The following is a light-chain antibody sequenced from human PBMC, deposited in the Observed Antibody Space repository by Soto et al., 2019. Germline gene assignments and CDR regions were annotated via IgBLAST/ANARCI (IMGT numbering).Light chain of an antibody. CDR3: QQYNNWMWT. CDR1: QSVSSN. Sequence: EIVMTQSPASLSVSPGERATLSCRASQSVSSNLAWYQQKPGQAPRLLIHGASTRATGIPARFSGSGSGTEFTLNISSLQSEDVAVYYCQQYNNWMWTFGQGTKVEFK. CDR2: GAS. J-gene: IGKJ1*01. V-gene: IGKV3-15*01.